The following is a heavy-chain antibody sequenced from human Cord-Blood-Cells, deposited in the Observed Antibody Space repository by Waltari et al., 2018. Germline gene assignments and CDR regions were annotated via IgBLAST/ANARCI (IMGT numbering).Heavy chain of an antibody. Sequence: QVQPVQSGAEVKKPGASVKVSCKASGYTFTSYDIHWVRPVPGQGLEWMGWMNPNSGNTGYAQKFQGRVTITRNTSISTAYMELSSLRSEDTAVYYCARSPYDILTGYYRFFDYWGQGTLVTVSS. CDR1: GYTFTSYD. J-gene: IGHJ4*02. CDR2: MNPNSGNT. CDR3: ARSPYDILTGYYRFFDY. D-gene: IGHD3-9*01. V-gene: IGHV1-8*03.